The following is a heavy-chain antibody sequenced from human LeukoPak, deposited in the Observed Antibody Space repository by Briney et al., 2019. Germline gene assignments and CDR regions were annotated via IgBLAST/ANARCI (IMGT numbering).Heavy chain of an antibody. V-gene: IGHV1-69*05. CDR1: GGTFSSYA. CDR2: IIPIFGTA. J-gene: IGHJ6*03. Sequence: SVKVSCKASGGTFSSYAISWVRQAPGQGLEWMGGIIPIFGTANYAQKFQGRVTITTDESTSTAYMELSSLRSEDTAVYYCARGGYSEYYYYYYYMDVWGKGTTVTVSS. CDR3: ARGGYSEYYYYYYYMDV. D-gene: IGHD3-22*01.